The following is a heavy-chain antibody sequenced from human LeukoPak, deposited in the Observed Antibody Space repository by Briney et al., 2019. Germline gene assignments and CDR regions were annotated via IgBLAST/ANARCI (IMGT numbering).Heavy chain of an antibody. CDR1: SKSFSNYY. CDR2: INRNEST. D-gene: IGHD4-23*01. J-gene: IGHJ4*02. V-gene: IGHV4-34*01. CDR3: ARDMDAPDYGSYSVDY. Sequence: PSETLSLTCAVDSKSFSNYYWSWIRQPPGKGLEWIGEINRNESTHYNPSLKSRVTISIDTSKNQFSLRLNSVTAADTAVYFCARDMDAPDYGSYSVDYWGQGTLVTVSS.